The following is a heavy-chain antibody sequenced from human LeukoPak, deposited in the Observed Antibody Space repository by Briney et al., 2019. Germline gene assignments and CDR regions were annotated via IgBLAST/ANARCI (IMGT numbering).Heavy chain of an antibody. CDR3: PRDLGGNYGTFDY. CDR1: GFTFSSYA. Sequence: GGSLRLSCAASGFTFSSYAMHWVRQAPGKGLEWVAVISSDGNNKYYADSVKGRFTISRDNSKNTLYLLTNSLRTEDTAVYYCPRDLGGNYGTFDYWGQGTLVTVSS. CDR2: ISSDGNNK. J-gene: IGHJ4*02. D-gene: IGHD1-26*01. V-gene: IGHV3-30-3*01.